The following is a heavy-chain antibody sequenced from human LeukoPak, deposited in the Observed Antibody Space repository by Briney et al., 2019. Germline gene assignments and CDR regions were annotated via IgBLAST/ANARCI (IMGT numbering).Heavy chain of an antibody. J-gene: IGHJ5*02. V-gene: IGHV4-34*01. CDR1: GGSFSGYY. D-gene: IGHD3-10*01. CDR3: ARDRFGTNRFDP. Sequence: PSETLSLTCAVYGGSFSGYYWSWIRQPPGKGLEWIGEINHSGSTNYNPSLKSRVTISVDTSKNQFSLKLSSVTAADTAVYYCARDRFGTNRFDPWGQGTLVTVSS. CDR2: INHSGST.